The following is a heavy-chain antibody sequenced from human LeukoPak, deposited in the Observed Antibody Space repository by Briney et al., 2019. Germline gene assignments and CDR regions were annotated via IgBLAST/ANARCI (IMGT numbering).Heavy chain of an antibody. D-gene: IGHD1-26*01. Sequence: ASVKVSCKASGYTFTSYAMHWVRQAPGQRLEWMGWINAGNGNTKYSQKLQGRVTITRDTSASTAYMELSSLRSEDTAVYYYARARRLWELENWFDPWGQGTLVTVSS. J-gene: IGHJ5*02. CDR1: GYTFTSYA. CDR2: INAGNGNT. CDR3: ARARRLWELENWFDP. V-gene: IGHV1-3*01.